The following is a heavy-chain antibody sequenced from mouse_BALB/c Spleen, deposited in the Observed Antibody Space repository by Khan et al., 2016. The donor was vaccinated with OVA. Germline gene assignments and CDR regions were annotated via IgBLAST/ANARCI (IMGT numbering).Heavy chain of an antibody. D-gene: IGHD2-10*01. Sequence: QVQLKESRPGLVAPSQSLSITCTISGFSLTNYGVHWVRQPPGKGLEWLVVIWSDGSTTYNSALKSRLTISKDNSKSQVFLKMNSLQTDDTAMYFCARQPYYHYNIMDYWGQGTSVTVSS. J-gene: IGHJ4*01. CDR3: ARQPYYHYNIMDY. V-gene: IGHV2-6-1*01. CDR1: GFSLTNYG. CDR2: IWSDGST.